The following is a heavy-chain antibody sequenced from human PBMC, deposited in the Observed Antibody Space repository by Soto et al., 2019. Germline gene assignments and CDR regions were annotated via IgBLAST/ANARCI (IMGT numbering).Heavy chain of an antibody. CDR1: GGSFSGYY. CDR2: INHSGST. Sequence: TSEILSLTCAVYGGSFSGYYWSWIRQPPGKGLEWIGEINHSGSTNYNPSLKSRVTISVDTSKNQFSLKLISMTAADTAMYYCARDLDYGGNSEASDVWCQGTMVTVSS. D-gene: IGHD4-17*01. CDR3: ARDLDYGGNSEASDV. J-gene: IGHJ3*01. V-gene: IGHV4-34*01.